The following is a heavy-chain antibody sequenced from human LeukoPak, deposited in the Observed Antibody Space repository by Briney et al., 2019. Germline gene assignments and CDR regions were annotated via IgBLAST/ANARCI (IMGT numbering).Heavy chain of an antibody. Sequence: GGSLRLPCAASGFSLSTFWMHWVRQAPGKGLAWVSRIDYDGITTTYADSVKGRFTISRDNAKNTLYLQMNSLRAEDTAVYYCAREGPYDILTGRRIYFDYWGQGTLVTVSS. D-gene: IGHD3-9*01. CDR3: AREGPYDILTGRRIYFDY. J-gene: IGHJ4*02. CDR2: IDYDGITT. CDR1: GFSLSTFW. V-gene: IGHV3-74*01.